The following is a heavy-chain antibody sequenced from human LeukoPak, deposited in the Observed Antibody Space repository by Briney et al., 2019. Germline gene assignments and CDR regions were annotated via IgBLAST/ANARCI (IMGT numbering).Heavy chain of an antibody. Sequence: SETLSLTCTVSGGSINNYYWSWIRQPPGKGLEWIGYIYYSGSTNYNPSLKSRVTIFVDTSKNQFSLKLSSVTAADTAVYYCARTRYYYVSRVSYNGYYFDYWGQGTLVTVSS. J-gene: IGHJ4*02. D-gene: IGHD3-22*01. CDR3: ARTRYYYVSRVSYNGYYFDY. CDR1: GGSINNYY. CDR2: IYYSGST. V-gene: IGHV4-59*01.